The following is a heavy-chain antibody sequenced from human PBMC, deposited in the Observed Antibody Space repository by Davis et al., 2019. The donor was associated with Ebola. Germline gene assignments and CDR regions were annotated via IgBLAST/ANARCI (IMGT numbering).Heavy chain of an antibody. CDR2: INPHNGNT. J-gene: IGHJ4*02. D-gene: IGHD6-13*01. Sequence: AASVKVSCKASGYTFTSYGITWVRQAPGQGLEWMGWINPHNGNTNYAQNVQGRVTMTTDTSTSTAYMELRSLRSDDTAVYYCARGIAAAADYWGQGTLVTVSS. CDR1: GYTFTSYG. CDR3: ARGIAAAADY. V-gene: IGHV1-18*04.